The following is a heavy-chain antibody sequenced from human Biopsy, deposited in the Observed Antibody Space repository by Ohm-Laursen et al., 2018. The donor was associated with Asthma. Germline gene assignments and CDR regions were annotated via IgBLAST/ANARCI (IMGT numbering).Heavy chain of an antibody. Sequence: GSSVTVSCKASGGSFSNFAFSWVRQAPGHGLEWMGTILTKFDITSYAEKFKGRVTITAGKSTSTTYMELSRLRSEDTAVYYCARSYDTDSYPVLVLDYWGQGTLVTVSS. CDR2: ILTKFDIT. CDR1: GGSFSNFA. J-gene: IGHJ4*02. V-gene: IGHV1-69*04. CDR3: ARSYDTDSYPVLVLDY. D-gene: IGHD3-22*01.